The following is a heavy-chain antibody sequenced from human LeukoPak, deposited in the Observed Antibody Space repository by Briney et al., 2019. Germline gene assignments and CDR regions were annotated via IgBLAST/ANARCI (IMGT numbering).Heavy chain of an antibody. CDR3: TSELGYCSSTSCRRDYYMDV. CDR1: GDSISSYY. D-gene: IGHD2-2*01. Sequence: PSETLSLTCTVSGDSISSYYRSWIRQPPGKGLEWIGRIYTSGSTNYNPSLKRRVTMSVDTSKNQSQPNLSSVSAAVTARSYCTSELGYCSSTSCRRDYYMDVWGKGTTVTVSS. V-gene: IGHV4-4*07. CDR2: IYTSGST. J-gene: IGHJ6*03.